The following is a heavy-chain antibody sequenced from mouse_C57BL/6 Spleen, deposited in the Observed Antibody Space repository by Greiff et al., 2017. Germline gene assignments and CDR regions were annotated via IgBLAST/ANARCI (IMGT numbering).Heavy chain of an antibody. V-gene: IGHV8-8*01. Sequence: QVTLKVSGPGILQPSQTLSLTCSFSGFSLSTFGMGVGWIRQPSGKGLEWLAHIWWDDAMYYNPALKSRPTISKDTSKNQVFLKIANVDTADTATYYCARVEARIDCGPPRAMDYWGQGSSVTVSS. CDR3: ARVEARIDCGPPRAMDY. D-gene: IGHD3-1*01. J-gene: IGHJ4*01. CDR2: IWWDDAM. CDR1: GFSLSTFGMG.